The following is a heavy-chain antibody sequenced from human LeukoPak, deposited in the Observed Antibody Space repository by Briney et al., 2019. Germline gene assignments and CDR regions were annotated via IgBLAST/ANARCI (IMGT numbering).Heavy chain of an antibody. D-gene: IGHD3-3*01. Sequence: GASVKVSCKPSGYTLTGYYMHWVRQAPGQGPGWVGWINPNIGGTNYVQKFQGGVTMTRDTSISTAYMELSRLRSDDTAVYYCARGGPIGGRGVAIRRNWFDPWGQGTLVTVSS. V-gene: IGHV1-2*02. CDR1: GYTLTGYY. CDR2: INPNIGGT. J-gene: IGHJ5*02. CDR3: ARGGPIGGRGVAIRRNWFDP.